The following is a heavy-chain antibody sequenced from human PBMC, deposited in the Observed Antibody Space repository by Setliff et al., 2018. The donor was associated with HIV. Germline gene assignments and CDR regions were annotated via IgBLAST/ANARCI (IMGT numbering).Heavy chain of an antibody. J-gene: IGHJ4*02. CDR2: INHSGST. CDR1: GGSFSEYY. V-gene: IGHV4-34*01. CDR3: ARRWYYYGSGSYYTMPPFDY. Sequence: SSETLSLTCAVYGGSFSEYYWSWIRQSPGKGLEWIGEINHSGSTNYNPSLKSRVTISVDTSKNQFSLKLSSVTAADTAVYYCARRWYYYGSGSYYTMPPFDYWGQGTPVTVSS. D-gene: IGHD3-10*01.